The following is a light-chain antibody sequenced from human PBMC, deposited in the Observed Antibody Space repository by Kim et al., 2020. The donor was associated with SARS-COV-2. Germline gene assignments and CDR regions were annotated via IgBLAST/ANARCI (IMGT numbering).Light chain of an antibody. J-gene: IGKJ2*01. CDR2: WAS. V-gene: IGKV4-1*01. CDR3: QQYYDTPYT. CDR1: QSVLHSPNNKNY. Sequence: ATIKCKSSQSVLHSPNNKNYVAWYQQKPGQPPKLLIYWASVRQSGVPDRFSGSGSGTDFTLTISSLQAEDVAVYYCQQYYDTPYTFGRGTKLEI.